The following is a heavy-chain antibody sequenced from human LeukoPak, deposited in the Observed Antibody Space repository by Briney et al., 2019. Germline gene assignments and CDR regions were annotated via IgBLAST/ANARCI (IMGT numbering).Heavy chain of an antibody. J-gene: IGHJ4*02. V-gene: IGHV4-38-2*01. CDR2: IYHSGST. CDR3: ARVPPSNYVANYFDY. Sequence: PSETLSLTCAVSGYSISSGNYWGWTRQPPGNGLEWIGIIYHSGSTYYNTSLKSRVTISVDTSKNQFSLELNSVTAADTAVFYCARVPPSNYVANYFDYWGQGTLVTVSS. D-gene: IGHD3-16*01. CDR1: GYSISSGNY.